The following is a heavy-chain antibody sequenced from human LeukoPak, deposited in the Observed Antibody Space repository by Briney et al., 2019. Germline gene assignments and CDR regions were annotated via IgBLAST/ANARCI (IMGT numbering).Heavy chain of an antibody. CDR3: AIWTSGNY. D-gene: IGHD1-1*01. J-gene: IGHJ4*02. CDR1: QFTFNGSW. Sequence: PGGSLRLSCADSQFTFNGSWMNWVRQAPGKGLEWVANMDPTGSQKRYVDSVKGRFTISKDNPRASLYLDMHSLRAEDTAIYYCAIWTSGNYWGQGTLVTVSS. V-gene: IGHV3-7*01. CDR2: MDPTGSQK.